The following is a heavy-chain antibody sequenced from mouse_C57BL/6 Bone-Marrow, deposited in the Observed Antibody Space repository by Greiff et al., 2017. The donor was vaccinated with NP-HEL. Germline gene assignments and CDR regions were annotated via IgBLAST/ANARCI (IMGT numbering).Heavy chain of an antibody. CDR2: INPYNGGT. J-gene: IGHJ2*01. CDR1: GYTFTDYY. D-gene: IGHD1-1*01. V-gene: IGHV1-19*01. CDR3: ARDYYALYYFDY. Sequence: EVQLVESGPVLVKPGASVKMSCKASGYTFTDYYMNWVKQSHGKSLEWIGVINPYNGGTSYNQKFKGKATLTVDKSSSTAYMELNSLTSEDSAVYYCARDYYALYYFDYWGQGTTLTVSS.